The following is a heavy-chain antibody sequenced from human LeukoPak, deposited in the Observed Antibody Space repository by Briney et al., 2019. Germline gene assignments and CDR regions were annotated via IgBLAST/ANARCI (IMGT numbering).Heavy chain of an antibody. V-gene: IGHV3-21*04. CDR2: ISYTGTYI. J-gene: IGHJ4*02. CDR3: VRDRGTYRPIDY. Sequence: GGSLRLSCAASAFSLSAYNMNWVHQAPGKGLEWVSSISYTGTYIYYADSVKGRFTISRDNAQNSLYLQMNSLRAEDTAIYYCVRDRGTYRPIDYWGQGTLVTVSS. CDR1: AFSLSAYN. D-gene: IGHD1-26*01.